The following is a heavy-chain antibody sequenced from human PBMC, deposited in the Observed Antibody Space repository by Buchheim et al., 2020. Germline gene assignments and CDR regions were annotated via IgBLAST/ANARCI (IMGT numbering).Heavy chain of an antibody. CDR3: ASTLIAVVLFDY. D-gene: IGHD6-19*01. V-gene: IGHV4-34*01. J-gene: IGHJ4*02. CDR1: GGSFSGYY. Sequence: QVQLQQWGAGLLKPSETLSLTCAVYGGSFSGYYWSWIRQPPGKGLEWIGEINHSGSTNYNPSLKSRVTISVDTTNNQFLLKLSSVTAADTAVYYCASTLIAVVLFDYWGQGTL. CDR2: INHSGST.